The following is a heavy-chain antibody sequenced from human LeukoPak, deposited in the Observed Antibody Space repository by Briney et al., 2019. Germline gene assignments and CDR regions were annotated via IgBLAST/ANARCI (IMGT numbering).Heavy chain of an antibody. V-gene: IGHV4-61*02. Sequence: PSQTLSLTCTVSGGSISSGSYYWSWIRQPAGKGLEWIGRIYTSGSTNYNPSLKSRVTISVDTSKNQFSLKLSSVTAADTAVYYCARAPQYYDFWSGYFDYWGQGTLVTVSS. CDR3: ARAPQYYDFWSGYFDY. CDR2: IYTSGST. CDR1: GGSISSGSYY. J-gene: IGHJ4*02. D-gene: IGHD3-3*01.